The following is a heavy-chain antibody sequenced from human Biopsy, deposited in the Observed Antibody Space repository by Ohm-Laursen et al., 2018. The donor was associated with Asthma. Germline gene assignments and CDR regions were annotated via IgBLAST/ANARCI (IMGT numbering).Heavy chain of an antibody. CDR3: AREGVAGTHIED. V-gene: IGHV3-30*09. Sequence: SLRLSCAASRFTYEMHWVRQAPGKGLEWVAVISYDGSSIYYADSVKGRFAISRDNSKSTLSLQMNSLTAEDTAVYYCAREGVAGTHIEDWGQGTLVTVSS. CDR1: RFTYE. CDR2: ISYDGSSI. D-gene: IGHD6-19*01. J-gene: IGHJ4*02.